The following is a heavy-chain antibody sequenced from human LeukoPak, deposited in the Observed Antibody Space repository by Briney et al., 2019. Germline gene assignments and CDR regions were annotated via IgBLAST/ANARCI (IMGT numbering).Heavy chain of an antibody. Sequence: GGSLRLSCAASGFTFRTYWMHWVRQVPGKGLEWVSRISSDGSSTIYADSVKGRFTISRDNANNTLYLQMNSLRGEDTAVYYCAREWALPGAYYMDVWGKGTTVTVSS. V-gene: IGHV3-74*01. CDR3: AREWALPGAYYMDV. J-gene: IGHJ6*03. CDR2: ISSDGSST. D-gene: IGHD1-26*01. CDR1: GFTFRTYW.